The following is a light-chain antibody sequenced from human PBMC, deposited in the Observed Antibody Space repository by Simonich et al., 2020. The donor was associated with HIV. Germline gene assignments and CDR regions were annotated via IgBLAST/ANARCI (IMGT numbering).Light chain of an antibody. J-gene: IGKJ5*01. Sequence: DIVMTQSPDSLAVSLGERATINCKSSQSVLSSSDNKNYLGWFQQKPGQPPKVLIYWASARQSGVPDRFSGSGSGKDFTLTISSLQAEDVAVYYCQQYYSTPLITFGQGTRLEIK. CDR1: QSVLSSSDNKNY. CDR2: WAS. V-gene: IGKV4-1*01. CDR3: QQYYSTPLIT.